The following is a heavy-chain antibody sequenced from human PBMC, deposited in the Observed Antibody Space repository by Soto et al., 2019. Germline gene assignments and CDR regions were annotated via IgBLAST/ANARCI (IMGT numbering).Heavy chain of an antibody. D-gene: IGHD5-18*01. CDR2: IKQDGSEK. V-gene: IGHV3-7*02. Sequence: EVQLVESGGDLVQPGGSLRLSCAASGFTFSSYWMSWVRQAPGKGLEWVANIKQDGSEKYYVDSVKGRFTISRDNAKNSLYLQMSSLRAEDTAVYYCASGYTYGQFDYWGQGTLVTVSS. CDR1: GFTFSSYW. J-gene: IGHJ4*02. CDR3: ASGYTYGQFDY.